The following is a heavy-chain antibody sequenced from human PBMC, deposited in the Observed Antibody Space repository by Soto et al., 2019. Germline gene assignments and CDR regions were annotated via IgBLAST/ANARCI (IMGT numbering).Heavy chain of an antibody. V-gene: IGHV3-23*01. D-gene: IGHD3-3*01. J-gene: IGHJ5*02. CDR3: GKDQVEMIFGVVPSKPYSSGLGP. CDR2: ISGSGGST. CDR1: GFTFSSYA. Sequence: EVQLLESGGGLVQPGGSLRLSCAASGFTFSSYAMSWVRQAPGKGLEWVSAISGSGGSTYYADSVKGRFTISRDNSKNTLYLQMNSLRAEDTAVYYCGKDQVEMIFGVVPSKPYSSGLGPWGQGPLVTVSS.